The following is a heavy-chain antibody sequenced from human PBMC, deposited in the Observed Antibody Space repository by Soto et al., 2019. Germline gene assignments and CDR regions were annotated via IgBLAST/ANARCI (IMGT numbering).Heavy chain of an antibody. V-gene: IGHV4-59*01. J-gene: IGHJ6*03. Sequence: QVQLQESGPGLVKPSETLSLTCTVSGGSISSYYWSWIRQPPGKGLEWIGYIYYSGSTNYNPSLKSRVPLSVDTSKSQSALQLSSVTAADTAVYYCARVRFDCSGGSCSYYYYYYYMDVWGKGTTVTVSS. CDR1: GGSISSYY. CDR3: ARVRFDCSGGSCSYYYYYYYMDV. CDR2: IYYSGST. D-gene: IGHD2-15*01.